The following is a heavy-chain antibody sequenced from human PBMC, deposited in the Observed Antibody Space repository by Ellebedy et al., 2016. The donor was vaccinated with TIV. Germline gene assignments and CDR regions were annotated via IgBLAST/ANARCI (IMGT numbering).Heavy chain of an antibody. CDR1: GFIFSDYP. CDR3: VREDDTETVTSDY. J-gene: IGHJ4*02. V-gene: IGHV3-21*01. D-gene: IGHD4-23*01. Sequence: GESLKISCAASGFIFSDYPMNWVRQAPGKGLEWVSAISSSIRSIYYADSVKGRFVISRDNCKNSLFLQMNSLRDEDTAGYYCVREDDTETVTSDYWGQGTQVTVSS. CDR2: ISSSIRSI.